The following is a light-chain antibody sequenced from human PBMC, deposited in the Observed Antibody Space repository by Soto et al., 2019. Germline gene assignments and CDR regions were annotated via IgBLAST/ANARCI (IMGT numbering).Light chain of an antibody. CDR3: QQYNSYPA. J-gene: IGKJ5*01. CDR2: KAS. CDR1: QSISSW. V-gene: IGKV1-5*03. Sequence: DIQMTQSPSTLSASVGDRVTITCRASQSISSWFAWYQQKPGKAPKLLIYKASSLESGVPSRFSGSGSGTECTLTISSLQPDGFATYYCQQYNSYPAFGQGTRLEIK.